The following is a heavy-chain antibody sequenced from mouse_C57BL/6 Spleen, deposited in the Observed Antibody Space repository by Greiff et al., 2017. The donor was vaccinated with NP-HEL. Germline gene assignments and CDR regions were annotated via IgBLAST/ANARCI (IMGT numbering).Heavy chain of an antibody. J-gene: IGHJ3*01. CDR3: ARDGGLDYGSSSFAY. V-gene: IGHV1-80*01. D-gene: IGHD1-1*01. Sequence: QVQLQQSGAELVKPGASVKISCKASGYAFSSYWMNWVKQRPGQGLEWIGQIYPGDGDTNYNGKFKGKATLTADKSSSTAYMQLSSLTSEDSAVYFCARDGGLDYGSSSFAYWGQGTLVTVSA. CDR1: GYAFSSYW. CDR2: IYPGDGDT.